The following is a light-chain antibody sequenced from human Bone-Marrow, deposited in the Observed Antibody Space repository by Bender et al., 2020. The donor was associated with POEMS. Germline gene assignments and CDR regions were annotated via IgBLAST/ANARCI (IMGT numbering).Light chain of an antibody. J-gene: IGLJ2*01. Sequence: QSALTQPPSASGSPGQSVTISCTGASSDIGGYNYVSWYQQHPGKAPKPLIYEASKPPSGVPGRFSGSKSANTASLTVSGLQAEDEADYYCSSFAGSDNLVIFGGGTKLTVL. CDR1: SSDIGGYNY. V-gene: IGLV2-8*01. CDR2: EAS. CDR3: SSFAGSDNLVI.